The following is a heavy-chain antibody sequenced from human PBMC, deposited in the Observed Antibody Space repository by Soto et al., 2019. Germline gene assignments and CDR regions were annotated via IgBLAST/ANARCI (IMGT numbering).Heavy chain of an antibody. J-gene: IGHJ4*02. CDR1: GGSMRDYY. CDR2: IYYSGNT. Sequence: SETLSLTCSVSGGSMRDYYWSWIRQSPGKGPEWIRYIYYSGNTNYNPSLKSRVTISVDMPKSLFSLKLNSVTAADTAVYYCARQLGLWQPLDYWGRGTLVTVSS. CDR3: ARQLGLWQPLDY. V-gene: IGHV4-59*01. D-gene: IGHD1-1*01.